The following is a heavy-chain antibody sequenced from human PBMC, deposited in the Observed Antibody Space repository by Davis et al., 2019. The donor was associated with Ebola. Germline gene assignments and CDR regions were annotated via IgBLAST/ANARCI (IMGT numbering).Heavy chain of an antibody. CDR2: IYWDDDN. V-gene: IGHV2-5*02. CDR1: GFSLSTSGVA. J-gene: IGHJ4*02. CDR3: VHRGTMGDYFDY. D-gene: IGHD3-3*01. Sequence: SGPTLVKPTQTLTLTCTFSGFSLSTSGVAVGWIRQPPGKALEWLAIIYWDDDNRYSPSLKSRLTISKDTSKNQVVLTVTNVDPVDTATYYCVHRGTMGDYFDYWGQGTLVTVPS.